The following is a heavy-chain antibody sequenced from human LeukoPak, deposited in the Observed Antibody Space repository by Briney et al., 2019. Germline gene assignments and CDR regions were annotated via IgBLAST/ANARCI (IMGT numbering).Heavy chain of an antibody. CDR3: AQRTTVTSVDN. Sequence: SGPTLVNPTRTLTLTCTFSGFSLSTSAVCVGWVRQPPGKAPEWLAFIYGNDDKRYSPSLKSRLTITKDSSKNQVVLTMTNMDPVDTATYFCAQRTTVTSVDNWGQGTLVTVSS. V-gene: IGHV2-5*01. CDR1: GFSLSTSAVC. D-gene: IGHD4-17*01. J-gene: IGHJ4*02. CDR2: IYGNDDK.